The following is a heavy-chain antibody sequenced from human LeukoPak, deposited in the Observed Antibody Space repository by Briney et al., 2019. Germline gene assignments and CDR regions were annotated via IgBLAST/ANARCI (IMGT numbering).Heavy chain of an antibody. CDR2: INPNSGGT. V-gene: IGHV1-2*06. CDR1: GYTFTGYY. CDR3: ARDLAGTGDY. D-gene: IGHD6-19*01. J-gene: IGHJ4*02. Sequence: ASVKVSCKASGYTFTGYYMHWVRQAPGQGLEWMERINPNSGGTNYAQKFQGRVTMTRDTSISTAYMELSRLGSDDTAVYYCARDLAGTGDYWGQGTLVTVSS.